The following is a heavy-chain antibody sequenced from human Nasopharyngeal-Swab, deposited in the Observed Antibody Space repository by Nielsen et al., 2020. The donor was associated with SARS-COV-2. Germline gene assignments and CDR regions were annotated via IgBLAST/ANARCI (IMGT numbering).Heavy chain of an antibody. CDR3: ARVDELVHFDY. J-gene: IGHJ4*02. CDR2: IYYSGST. Sequence: GSLRLSCTVSGGSISSGSYYWSWIRQPPGKGLEWIGYIYYSGSTNYNPSLKSRVTISVDTSKNQFSLKLSSVTAADTAVYYCARVDELVHFDYWGQGTLVTVSS. CDR1: GGSISSGSYY. V-gene: IGHV4-61*01. D-gene: IGHD6-13*01.